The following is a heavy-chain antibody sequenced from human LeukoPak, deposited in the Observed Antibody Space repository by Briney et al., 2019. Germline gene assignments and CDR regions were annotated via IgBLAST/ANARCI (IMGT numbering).Heavy chain of an antibody. Sequence: VASVKVSCKASGYTFTSYGITWVRQAPGQGLEWMGWISTYNGNTNYAQKLQGRVTMTTDTSTGTAYMELRGLRSDDTAVYYCARGRYYYDSGSYYNVGFDYWGQGTLVTVSS. CDR1: GYTFTSYG. J-gene: IGHJ4*02. CDR3: ARGRYYYDSGSYYNVGFDY. CDR2: ISTYNGNT. D-gene: IGHD3-10*01. V-gene: IGHV1-18*01.